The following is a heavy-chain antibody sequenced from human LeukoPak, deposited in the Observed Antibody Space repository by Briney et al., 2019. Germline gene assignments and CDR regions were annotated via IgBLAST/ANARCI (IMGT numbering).Heavy chain of an antibody. J-gene: IGHJ4*02. Sequence: QPGRSLRLSCAASGFTFSSYAMHWVRQAPGKGLEWVAVISYDGSNKYYADSVKGRFTISRDNSKNPLYLQMNSLRAEDTALYYCASYSTSSRAGFDYWGQGTLVTVSS. CDR1: GFTFSSYA. CDR2: ISYDGSNK. D-gene: IGHD6-6*01. CDR3: ASYSTSSRAGFDY. V-gene: IGHV3-30-3*01.